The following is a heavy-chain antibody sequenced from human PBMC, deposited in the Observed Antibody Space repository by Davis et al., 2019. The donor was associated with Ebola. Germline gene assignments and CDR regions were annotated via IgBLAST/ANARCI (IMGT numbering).Heavy chain of an antibody. D-gene: IGHD4-17*01. CDR2: ISSSSSTI. Sequence: GESLKISCAASGFTFSSYSMNWVRQAPGKGLEWVSYISSSSSTIYYADSVKGRFTISRDNAKNSLYLQMNSLRAEDTAVYYCARGRGYGDYYYYNGMDVWGQGTTVTVSS. V-gene: IGHV3-48*04. CDR3: ARGRGYGDYYYYNGMDV. J-gene: IGHJ6*02. CDR1: GFTFSSYS.